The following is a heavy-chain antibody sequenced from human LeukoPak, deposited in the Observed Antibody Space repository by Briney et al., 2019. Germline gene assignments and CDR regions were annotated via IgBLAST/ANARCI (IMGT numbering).Heavy chain of an antibody. CDR3: AIPRITMIVVHYYYGMDV. D-gene: IGHD3-22*01. J-gene: IGHJ6*02. CDR1: GGTFSSYA. CDR2: IIPIFGTA. Sequence: ASVKVSCKASGGTFSSYAISWVRQAPGQGLEWMGGIIPIFGTANYAQKFQGRVTITADESTSTAYMELSSLRSEDTAVYYCAIPRITMIVVHYYYGMDVWGQGTTVTVSS. V-gene: IGHV1-69*13.